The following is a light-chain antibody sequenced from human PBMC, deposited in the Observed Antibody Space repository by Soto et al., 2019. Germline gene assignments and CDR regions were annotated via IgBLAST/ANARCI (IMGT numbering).Light chain of an antibody. Sequence: IVMTQTPLSLSVTPGQPASISCKSSQSLLHSDGKTYFYWFLQKPGQPPQLLIYEVSNRFSGVPDRFSGSGSRTDFALQISRVEAEDAGVYYCMQSLKPPYTFGQGTKLEIK. J-gene: IGKJ2*01. CDR3: MQSLKPPYT. V-gene: IGKV2D-29*01. CDR2: EVS. CDR1: QSLLHSDGKTY.